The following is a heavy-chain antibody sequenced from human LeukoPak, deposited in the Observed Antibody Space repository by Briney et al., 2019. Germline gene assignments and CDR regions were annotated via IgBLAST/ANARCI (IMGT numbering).Heavy chain of an antibody. Sequence: SETLSLTCTVSGGSISSYYWSWIRQPPGKGLEWIGYIYYSGSTNYNPSLKSRVTISVDTSKNQFSLKLSSVTAADTAVYYCARDHTYYYDSSGYYYTFDYWGQGTLVTVSS. V-gene: IGHV4-59*12. CDR1: GGSISSYY. J-gene: IGHJ4*02. D-gene: IGHD3-22*01. CDR3: ARDHTYYYDSSGYYYTFDY. CDR2: IYYSGST.